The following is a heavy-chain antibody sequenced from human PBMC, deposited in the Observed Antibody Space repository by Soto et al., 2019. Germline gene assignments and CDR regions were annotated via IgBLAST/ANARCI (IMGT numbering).Heavy chain of an antibody. CDR3: AKDAITMVRGVISYYGMDV. Sequence: EVQLVESGGGLVQTGRSLRLSCAASGFTLDDYAMHWVRQAPGKGLEWVSGISWNSGSIGYADSVKGRFTISRDNAKNSLYLQMNSLRAEDTALYYCAKDAITMVRGVISYYGMDVWGQGTTVTVSS. CDR1: GFTLDDYA. J-gene: IGHJ6*02. CDR2: ISWNSGSI. D-gene: IGHD3-10*01. V-gene: IGHV3-9*01.